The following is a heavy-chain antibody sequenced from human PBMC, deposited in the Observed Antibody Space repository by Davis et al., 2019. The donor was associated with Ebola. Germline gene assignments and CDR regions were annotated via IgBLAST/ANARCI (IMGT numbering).Heavy chain of an antibody. CDR1: GYTFINYD. D-gene: IGHD1-26*01. CDR2: MNPNSGNT. Sequence: ASVKVSCKASGYTFINYDINWVRQATGQGLVWMGWMNPNSGNTGFAQKFQGRITMTRNLSMNTAYMELSSLRSDDTAVYYCTKRVGSRSGFENWGQGSLVTVSS. J-gene: IGHJ4*02. CDR3: TKRVGSRSGFEN. V-gene: IGHV1-8*01.